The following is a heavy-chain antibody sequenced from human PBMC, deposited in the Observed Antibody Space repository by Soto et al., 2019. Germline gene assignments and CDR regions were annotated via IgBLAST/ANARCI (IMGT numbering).Heavy chain of an antibody. J-gene: IGHJ6*02. CDR2: IKQDGGER. D-gene: IGHD5-18*01. V-gene: IGHV3-7*01. CDR3: ARDQDTAMVSPYYYYGMDV. CDR1: GFTFSSYW. Sequence: GGSLILSCAASGFTFSSYWMSWVRQAPGKGLEWVANIKQDGGERYYVDSVKGRFTISRDNAKNSLYLQMNSLRAEDTAVYYCARDQDTAMVSPYYYYGMDVWGQGTTVTVSS.